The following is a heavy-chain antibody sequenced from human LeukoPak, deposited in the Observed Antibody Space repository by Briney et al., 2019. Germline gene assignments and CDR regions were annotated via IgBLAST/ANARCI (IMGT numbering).Heavy chain of an antibody. J-gene: IGHJ4*02. V-gene: IGHV3-53*01. Sequence: GRSLRLSCAPSGFTFSSHTMHWVRQAPGKGLEWVSVIYSGGSTYYADSVKGRFTISRDNSKNTLYLQMNSLRAEDTAVYYCARDGLLAVAGTSDYWGQGTLVTVSS. CDR2: IYSGGST. D-gene: IGHD6-19*01. CDR1: GFTFSSHT. CDR3: ARDGLLAVAGTSDY.